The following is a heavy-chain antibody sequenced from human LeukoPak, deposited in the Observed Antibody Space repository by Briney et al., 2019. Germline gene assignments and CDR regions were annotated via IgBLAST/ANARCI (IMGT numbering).Heavy chain of an antibody. V-gene: IGHV4-39*07. CDR2: INHSGST. D-gene: IGHD6-19*01. Sequence: PSETLSLTCTVSGGSIRSSYYYWSWIRQPPGKGLEWIGEINHSGSTNYNPSLKSRVTISVDTSKNQFSLKLSSVTAADTAVYYCAREPHGAVGLVLWGQGTLVTVSS. J-gene: IGHJ4*02. CDR1: GGSIRSSYYY. CDR3: AREPHGAVGLVL.